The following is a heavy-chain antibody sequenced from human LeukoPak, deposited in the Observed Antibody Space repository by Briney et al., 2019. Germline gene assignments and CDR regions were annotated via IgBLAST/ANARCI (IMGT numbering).Heavy chain of an antibody. Sequence: GASVNVSCEASGYTFSSFDISWVRQAPGQGLEWMGWISGHNGNTKYAQKFEGRVTMTTDTSTSIAYMELRSLKSDDTAVYYCARAHSSGWYVGDYWGQGTLVTV. D-gene: IGHD6-19*01. CDR2: ISGHNGNT. CDR1: GYTFSSFD. V-gene: IGHV1-18*01. CDR3: ARAHSSGWYVGDY. J-gene: IGHJ4*02.